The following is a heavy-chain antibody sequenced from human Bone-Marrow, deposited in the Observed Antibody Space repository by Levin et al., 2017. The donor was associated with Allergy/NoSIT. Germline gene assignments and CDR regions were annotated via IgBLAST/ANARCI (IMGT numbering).Heavy chain of an antibody. CDR1: GFTFSGSA. D-gene: IGHD6-19*01. J-gene: IGHJ4*02. Sequence: GGSLRLSCAASGFTFSGSAVYWVRQAPGKGLEWVGRITSKADSHATTYAASVTCRFIISRYDSKNIAYLQMNSLETEDTAVYYCIRRKWDSSGLRPFEHWGQGTLVIVSS. V-gene: IGHV3-73*01. CDR2: ITSKADSHAT. CDR3: IRRKWDSSGLRPFEH.